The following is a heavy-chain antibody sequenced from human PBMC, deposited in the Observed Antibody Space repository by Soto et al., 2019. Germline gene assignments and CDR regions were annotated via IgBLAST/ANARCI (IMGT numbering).Heavy chain of an antibody. J-gene: IGHJ4*02. CDR2: ISYDGSNK. Sequence: QVQLVESGGGVVQPGRSLRLSCAASGFTFTPYGMHWVRQAPGKGLEWVAVISYDGSNKYYADSVKGRFTISRDNSKNALYLQMNSLRAEDTALYYCAKGARVVAASPTDYWGQGTLVTVCS. CDR3: AKGARVVAASPTDY. V-gene: IGHV3-30*18. D-gene: IGHD2-15*01. CDR1: GFTFTPYG.